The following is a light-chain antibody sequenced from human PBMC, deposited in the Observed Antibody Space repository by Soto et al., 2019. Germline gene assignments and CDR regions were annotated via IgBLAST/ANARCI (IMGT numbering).Light chain of an antibody. CDR3: QQYGSLPRT. V-gene: IGKV3-20*01. CDR1: QSISGNY. J-gene: IGKJ1*01. Sequence: EIVLTQSPGTLSLSPVERATLSCMASQSISGNYLAWYQQKPVQAPRLLIYGASNRATGIPERFSGSGSGTDFTLTISRLEPEDFAVYYCQQYGSLPRTFGQGTKVDIK. CDR2: GAS.